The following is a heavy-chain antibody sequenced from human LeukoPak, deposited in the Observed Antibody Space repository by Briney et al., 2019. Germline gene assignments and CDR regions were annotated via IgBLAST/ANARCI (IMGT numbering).Heavy chain of an antibody. J-gene: IGHJ4*02. CDR2: IKPDGSDQ. V-gene: IGHV3-7*01. D-gene: IGHD5-18*01. CDR3: AKGTWIQLWLD. CDR1: GFTFSNHW. Sequence: GGSLRLSCVGAGFTFSNHWMSWVRQAPGKGLEWVADIKPDGSDQYFVDSVKGRFAISRDNAKNSQYLQMNSLRAEDTAVYYCAKGTWIQLWLDWGQGTLVTVSS.